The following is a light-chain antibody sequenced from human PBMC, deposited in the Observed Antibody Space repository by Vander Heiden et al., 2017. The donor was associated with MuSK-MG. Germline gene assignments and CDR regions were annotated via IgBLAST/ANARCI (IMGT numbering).Light chain of an antibody. J-gene: IGLJ2*01. CDR3: AEWDDSLNGGV. CDR1: SSNIGSNT. Sequence: QSVLTQPPSASGTPGQRVTISCSGSSSNIGSNTVNWYQKLPGTAPKLLIFSNNQRPSGVPDRFSGYKSGTSASLAISGLQAEDEADDYCAEWDDSLNGGVFGGGTKLTVL. V-gene: IGLV1-44*01. CDR2: SNN.